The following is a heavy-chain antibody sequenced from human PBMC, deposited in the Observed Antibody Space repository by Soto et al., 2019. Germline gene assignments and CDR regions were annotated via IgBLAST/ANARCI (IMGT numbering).Heavy chain of an antibody. Sequence: EVQLVESGGDLVQPGGSLRLSCAASGFTFSRDWMHWVRQAPGKGLEWVSRVNTDETTTNYADSVRGRFAISRDNAKNTFYLQMNSLSVEDTAIYFCARGAKGNYYQDSWGQGTLVTVSP. D-gene: IGHD1-26*01. CDR1: GFTFSRDW. CDR3: ARGAKGNYYQDS. V-gene: IGHV3-74*01. CDR2: VNTDETTT. J-gene: IGHJ4*02.